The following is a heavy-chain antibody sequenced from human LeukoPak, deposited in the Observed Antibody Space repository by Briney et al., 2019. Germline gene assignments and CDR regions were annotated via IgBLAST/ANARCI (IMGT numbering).Heavy chain of an antibody. CDR1: DGSISSGSYY. V-gene: IGHV4-61*02. Sequence: SQTLSLTCTVSDGSISSGSYYWSWIRQPAGKGLEWIGRIYTSGSTNYNPSLKSRVTISVDTSKNQFSLKLSSVTAADTAVYYCARNYDFWSGYLDYWGQGTLITVSS. CDR3: ARNYDFWSGYLDY. D-gene: IGHD3-3*01. J-gene: IGHJ4*02. CDR2: IYTSGST.